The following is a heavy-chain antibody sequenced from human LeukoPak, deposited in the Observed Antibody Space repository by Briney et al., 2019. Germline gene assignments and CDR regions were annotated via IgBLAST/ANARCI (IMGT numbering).Heavy chain of an antibody. CDR3: AREVGVGATTSLSY. J-gene: IGHJ4*02. CDR2: INPNSGGT. D-gene: IGHD1-26*01. CDR1: GYTFTGYY. V-gene: IGHV1-2*06. Sequence: ASVKVSCKASGYTFTGYYMHWVRQAPGQGLEWMGRINPNSGGTNYAQKFQGRVTVTRDTSISTAYMELSSLRSDDTAMYYCAREVGVGATTSLSYWGQGALVTVSS.